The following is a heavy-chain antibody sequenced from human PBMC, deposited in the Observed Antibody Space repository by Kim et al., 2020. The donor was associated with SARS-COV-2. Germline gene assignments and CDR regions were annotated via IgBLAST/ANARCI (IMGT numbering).Heavy chain of an antibody. CDR3: ARTYSSSWRWISNYYGMGV. CDR1: GYTFTSYA. J-gene: IGHJ6*02. V-gene: IGHV7-4-1*02. Sequence: ASVKVSCKASGYTFTSYAMNWVRQAPGQGLEWMGWINTNTGNPTYAQGFTGRFVFSLDTSVSTAYLQISSLKAEDTAVYYCARTYSSSWRWISNYYGMGVWGQGTTVTVSS. CDR2: INTNTGNP. D-gene: IGHD6-13*01.